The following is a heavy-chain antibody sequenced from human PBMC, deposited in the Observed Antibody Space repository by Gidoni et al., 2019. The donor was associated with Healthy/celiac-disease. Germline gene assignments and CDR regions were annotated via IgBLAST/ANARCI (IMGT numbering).Heavy chain of an antibody. J-gene: IGHJ6*02. CDR2: INPNSGGT. Sequence: QVQLVQSGAEVKKPGASVKVSCKASGYTFTGYYMPWGRQAPGQGLEWMGWINPNSGGTNYAQKFQGWVTMTRDTSISTAYMELSRLRSDDTAVYYCAREGHTGGESQNNYYYYGMDVWGQGTTVTVSS. CDR1: GYTFTGYY. D-gene: IGHD3-16*01. CDR3: AREGHTGGESQNNYYYYGMDV. V-gene: IGHV1-2*04.